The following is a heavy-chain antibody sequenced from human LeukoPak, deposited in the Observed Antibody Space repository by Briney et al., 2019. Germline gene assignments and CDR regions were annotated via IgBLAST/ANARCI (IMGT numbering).Heavy chain of an antibody. J-gene: IGHJ4*02. Sequence: GASVKVSCKASGYTFTGYYVHWVRQAPGQGLEWMRWINPNSGGTNYAQKFQGRVTMTRDTSISTAYMELSRLRSDDTAVYYCASGRGYSGYDPFDYWGQGTLVTVSS. V-gene: IGHV1-2*02. CDR2: INPNSGGT. D-gene: IGHD5-12*01. CDR3: ASGRGYSGYDPFDY. CDR1: GYTFTGYY.